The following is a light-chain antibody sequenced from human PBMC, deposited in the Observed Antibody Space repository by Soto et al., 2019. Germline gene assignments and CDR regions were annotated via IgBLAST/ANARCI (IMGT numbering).Light chain of an antibody. CDR2: KAS. J-gene: IGKJ1*01. CDR1: QSISSW. CDR3: QQYVTAFRS. V-gene: IGKV1-5*03. Sequence: DIQMSHSPSTLSASVGDRVTITCRASQSISSWLAWYQQKPGTAPKLLIYKASSLQSGVPSRFSGSGSGTEFTLTISSLQPDDFATYYCQQYVTAFRSFGQGTKVDIK.